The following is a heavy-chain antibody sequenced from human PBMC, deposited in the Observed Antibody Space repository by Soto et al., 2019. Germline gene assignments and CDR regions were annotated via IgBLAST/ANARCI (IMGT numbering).Heavy chain of an antibody. Sequence: SVKVSCKASGGTFSIYAISWVVQSPLRGLEWMGGIIPIFGTANYAQKFQGRVTITADESTSTAYMELSSLRSEDTAVYYCARERSPIAARRVWFDPWGQGTLVTVSS. D-gene: IGHD6-6*01. CDR2: IIPIFGTA. J-gene: IGHJ5*02. CDR1: GGTFSIYA. CDR3: ARERSPIAARRVWFDP. V-gene: IGHV1-69*13.